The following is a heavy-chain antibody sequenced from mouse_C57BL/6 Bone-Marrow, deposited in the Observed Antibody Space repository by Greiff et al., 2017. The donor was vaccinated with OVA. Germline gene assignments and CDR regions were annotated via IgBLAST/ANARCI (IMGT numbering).Heavy chain of an antibody. CDR2: IRLKSDNYAT. CDR3: TAGDY. Sequence: EVKVEASGGGLVQPGGSMKLSCVASGFTFSNYWMNWVRQSPEKGLEWVAQIRLKSDNYATHYAESVKGRFTISRDDSKSSVYLQMNNLRAEDTGIYYCTAGDYWGQGTSVTVSS. J-gene: IGHJ4*01. V-gene: IGHV6-3*01. CDR1: GFTFSNYW.